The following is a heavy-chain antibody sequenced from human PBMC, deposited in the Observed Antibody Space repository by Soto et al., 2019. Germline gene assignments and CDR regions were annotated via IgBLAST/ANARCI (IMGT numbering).Heavy chain of an antibody. D-gene: IGHD3-10*01. CDR1: G. V-gene: IGHV3-30*18. J-gene: IGHJ4*02. CDR2: ISYDGSNK. Sequence: GMDWVRQAPGKGLEWVAVISYDGSNKYYADSVKGRFTISRDNSKNTLYLQMNSLRAEDTAVYYCAKILSGDYFDYWGQGTLVTVSS. CDR3: AKILSGDYFDY.